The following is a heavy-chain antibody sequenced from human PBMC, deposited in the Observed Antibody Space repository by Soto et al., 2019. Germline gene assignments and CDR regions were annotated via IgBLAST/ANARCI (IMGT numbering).Heavy chain of an antibody. Sequence: ASVKVSCKASGYTFTSYAMHWVRQAPGQRLEWMGWINAGNGNTKYSQKFQGRVTITRDTSASTAYMELSSLISEDTAVYYCARSPSWETTVTPYYFDYWGQGTLVTSPQ. CDR1: GYTFTSYA. D-gene: IGHD4-4*01. V-gene: IGHV1-3*01. CDR3: ARSPSWETTVTPYYFDY. J-gene: IGHJ4*02. CDR2: INAGNGNT.